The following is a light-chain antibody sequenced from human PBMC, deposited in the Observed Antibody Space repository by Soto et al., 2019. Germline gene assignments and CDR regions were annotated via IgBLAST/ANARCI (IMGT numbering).Light chain of an antibody. V-gene: IGKV1-39*01. J-gene: IGKJ4*01. CDR2: AAS. CDR3: QQTYSTPLT. CDR1: QGIRND. Sequence: DIQMTQSPSSLSASVGDRVTITCRASQGIRNDLGWYQQRPGKVPQLLIYAASSLQSGVPSGFSGSGSGRDFTLTISSLQPEDFATYYCQQTYSTPLTFGGGTKVDIK.